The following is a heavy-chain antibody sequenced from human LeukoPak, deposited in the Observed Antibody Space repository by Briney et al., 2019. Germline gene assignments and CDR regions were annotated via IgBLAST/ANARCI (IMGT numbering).Heavy chain of an antibody. Sequence: PSETLSLTCAVYGGSFSGYYWSWIRQPPGKGLEWIGEINHSGSTNYNPSFKSRVTISVDTSKNQFSLKLSSVTAADTAVYYCARGRVVVVPAAIRPYYYYYMDVWGKGTTVTVSS. CDR3: ARGRVVVVPAAIRPYYYYYMDV. V-gene: IGHV4-34*01. CDR2: INHSGST. J-gene: IGHJ6*03. CDR1: GGSFSGYY. D-gene: IGHD2-2*01.